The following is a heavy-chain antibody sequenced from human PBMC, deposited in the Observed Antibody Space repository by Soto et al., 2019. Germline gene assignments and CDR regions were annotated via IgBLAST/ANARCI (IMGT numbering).Heavy chain of an antibody. V-gene: IGHV1-46*03. CDR2: INPKGGRT. D-gene: IGHD1-20*01. CDR3: AREFLRGGYNSPLDFPR. J-gene: IGHJ1*01. CDR1: GYTFTDYY. Sequence: ASVKVSCKASGYTFTDYYIHWVRQAPGQGLEWVGLINPKGGRTSYAQKFQGRVTVTRDTSTSAVYMELSSLRSDDTAMYYCAREFLRGGYNSPLDFPRWGQGTLVTVS.